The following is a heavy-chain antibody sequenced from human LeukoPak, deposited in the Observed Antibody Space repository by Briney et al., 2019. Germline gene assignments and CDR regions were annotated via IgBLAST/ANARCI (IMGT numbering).Heavy chain of an antibody. CDR2: IIPIFGTA. D-gene: IGHD3-10*01. Sequence: SVKVSCKASGGTFSSYAISWVRQAPGQGLEWMGGIIPIFGTANYAQKFQGRVTITTDESTSTAYMELSSLRSEDTAVYYCARDNYYGSRRTYYYYYMDVWGKGTTVTVYS. CDR1: GGTFSSYA. V-gene: IGHV1-69*05. CDR3: ARDNYYGSRRTYYYYYMDV. J-gene: IGHJ6*03.